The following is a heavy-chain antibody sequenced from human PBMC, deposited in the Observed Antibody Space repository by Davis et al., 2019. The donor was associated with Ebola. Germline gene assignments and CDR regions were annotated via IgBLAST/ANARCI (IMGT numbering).Heavy chain of an antibody. V-gene: IGHV3-21*01. J-gene: IGHJ4*02. D-gene: IGHD6-13*01. CDR3: ARDSGYISSIPYFDY. Sequence: GESLKISCAASGFTFSSYSMTWVRQAPGKGLEWVSSITSSYTYIYYADSVKGRFTISRDNAKNSLYLQMNSLRAEDTAVYFCARDSGYISSIPYFDYWGQGALVTVSS. CDR1: GFTFSSYS. CDR2: ITSSYTYI.